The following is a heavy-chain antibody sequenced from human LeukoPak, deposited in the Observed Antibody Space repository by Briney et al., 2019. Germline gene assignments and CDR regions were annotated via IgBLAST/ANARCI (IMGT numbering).Heavy chain of an antibody. CDR1: GYTFTSYG. CDR3: ARDWGGYCSGASCLSNNVGMDV. V-gene: IGHV1-18*01. J-gene: IGHJ6*02. CDR2: ISAYNGNT. D-gene: IGHD2-15*01. Sequence: ASVKVSCKASGYTFTSYGISWVRQAPGQGLEWMGWISAYNGNTNYAQKLQGRVTMTTDTSTSTDYMELRSLRSDDTAVYYCARDWGGYCSGASCLSNNVGMDVWGQGTTVTVSS.